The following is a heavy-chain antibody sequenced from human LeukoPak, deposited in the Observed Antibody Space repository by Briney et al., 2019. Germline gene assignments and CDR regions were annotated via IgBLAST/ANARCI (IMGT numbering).Heavy chain of an antibody. CDR1: GFTFSSYG. Sequence: GGSLRLSCAASGFTFSSYGMHWVRQAPGKGLEWVAVISYDGSNKYYADSVKGRFTISRDNSKNTLYLQMNSLRAEDTAVYYCAKDRPYGGNPGAFDYWGQGTLVTVSS. J-gene: IGHJ4*02. CDR3: AKDRPYGGNPGAFDY. V-gene: IGHV3-30*18. CDR2: ISYDGSNK. D-gene: IGHD4-23*01.